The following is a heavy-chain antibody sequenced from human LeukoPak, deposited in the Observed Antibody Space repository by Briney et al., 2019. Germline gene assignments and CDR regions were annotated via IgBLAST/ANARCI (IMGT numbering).Heavy chain of an antibody. V-gene: IGHV3-23*01. CDR3: AKVSTSSSKGHY. J-gene: IGHJ4*02. Sequence: PGGSLRLSCAASGFTFSSYAMSWVRQAPGKGLEWVSGISGSGGSTYHADPVKGRFTISRDNSKNTLYLQMNSLRAEDTAVYYCAKVSTSSSKGHYWGQRTLVTVSS. CDR1: GFTFSSYA. D-gene: IGHD2-2*01. CDR2: ISGSGGST.